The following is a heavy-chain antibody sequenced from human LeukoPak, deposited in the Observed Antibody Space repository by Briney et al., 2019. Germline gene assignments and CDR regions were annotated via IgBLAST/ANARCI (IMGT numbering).Heavy chain of an antibody. D-gene: IGHD4-17*01. Sequence: SETLSLTCTVSGGSISSYYWSWIRQPPGKGLKWIGYIYYSGSTNYNPSLKSRVTISVDTSKNQFSLKLSSVTAADTAVYYCARDHDYGDYFDYWGQGTLVTVSS. CDR3: ARDHDYGDYFDY. V-gene: IGHV4-59*01. J-gene: IGHJ4*02. CDR2: IYYSGST. CDR1: GGSISSYY.